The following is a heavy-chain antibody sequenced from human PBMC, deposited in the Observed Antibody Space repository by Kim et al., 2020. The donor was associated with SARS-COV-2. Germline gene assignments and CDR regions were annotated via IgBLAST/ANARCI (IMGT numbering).Heavy chain of an antibody. CDR2: IYYSGST. CDR3: ARRSLGYYDSSGPQAAFDI. CDR1: GGSISSYY. J-gene: IGHJ3*02. Sequence: SETLSLTCTVSGGSISSYYWSRIRQPPGKGLEWIGYIYYSGSTNYNPSLKSRVTISVDTSKNQFSLKLSSVTAADTAVYYCARRSLGYYDSSGPQAAFDIWGQGTMVTVSS. V-gene: IGHV4-59*01. D-gene: IGHD3-22*01.